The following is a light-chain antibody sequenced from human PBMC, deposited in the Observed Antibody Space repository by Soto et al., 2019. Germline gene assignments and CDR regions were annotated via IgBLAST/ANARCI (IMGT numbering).Light chain of an antibody. J-gene: IGKJ1*01. Sequence: DIQMTQSPSTLSASVGDRVTITCRASQSISTWLAWYQQKSGKAPKLLIYEASSLGSGVPSRFSGSGSGTEFTLTISSLQPDDFATYYCQQYNSYSETFGQGTKVDSK. CDR3: QQYNSYSET. V-gene: IGKV1-5*03. CDR2: EAS. CDR1: QSISTW.